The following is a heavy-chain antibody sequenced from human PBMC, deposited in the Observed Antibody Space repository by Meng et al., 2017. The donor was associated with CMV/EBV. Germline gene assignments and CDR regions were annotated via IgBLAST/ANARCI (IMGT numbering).Heavy chain of an antibody. CDR2: IYTSGST. J-gene: IGHJ5*02. D-gene: IGHD2-15*01. CDR3: ARSMVVAGDWFDP. Sequence: LEEAGPGLVKPSGTLSLTCTGSGGSSSSCYWSWSRQPAGKGLEWIGRIYTSGSTNYNPSLKSRVTMSVDTSKNQFSLKLSSVTAADTAVYYCARSMVVAGDWFDPWGQGTLVTVSS. CDR1: GGSSSSCY. V-gene: IGHV4-4*07.